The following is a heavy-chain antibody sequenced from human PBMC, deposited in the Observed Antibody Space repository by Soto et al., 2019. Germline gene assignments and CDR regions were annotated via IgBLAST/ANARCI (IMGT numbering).Heavy chain of an antibody. Sequence: GGSLRLSCVASGSPFDVHWVRQAPGKGPEWVAHIVPDGRNQYWADSVKGRFTGSRDNAKNTVYSQMNSLGTEDTAVYYCARGPAHGVFDLWGQGTMVTVSS. CDR3: ARGPAHGVFDL. CDR2: IVPDGRNQ. V-gene: IGHV3-30-3*01. J-gene: IGHJ3*01. D-gene: IGHD4-17*01. CDR1: GSPFD.